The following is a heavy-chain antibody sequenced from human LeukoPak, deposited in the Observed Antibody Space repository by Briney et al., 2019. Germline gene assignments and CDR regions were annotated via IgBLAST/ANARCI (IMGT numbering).Heavy chain of an antibody. D-gene: IGHD2-21*02. CDR3: ARECGGDCYSFDY. V-gene: IGHV3-21*01. J-gene: IGHJ4*02. CDR2: ISSSSSYI. CDR1: GFTFSSYS. Sequence: GGSLRLSCAASGFTFSSYSMNWVRQAPGKGLEWVSSISSSSSYIYYADSVKGRFTISRDNAKNSLYLQMNSLRAEDTAVYYCARECGGDCYSFDYWGQGTLVTVSS.